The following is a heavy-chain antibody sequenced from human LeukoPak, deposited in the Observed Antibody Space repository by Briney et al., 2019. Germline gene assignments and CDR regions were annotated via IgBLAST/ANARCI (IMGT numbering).Heavy chain of an antibody. D-gene: IGHD2/OR15-2a*01. V-gene: IGHV4-30-2*01. J-gene: IGHJ6*02. CDR3: AICLWTNYYYYGMDV. Sequence: SETLSLTCAVSSGSISSGGYSWSWIRQPPGKGLEWIGYIYHSGSAYYNPSLKSRVTISVDRSTNQFSLKLNSVTAADTAVYYCAICLWTNYYYYGMDVWGQGTTVTVSS. CDR2: IYHSGSA. CDR1: SGSISSGGYS.